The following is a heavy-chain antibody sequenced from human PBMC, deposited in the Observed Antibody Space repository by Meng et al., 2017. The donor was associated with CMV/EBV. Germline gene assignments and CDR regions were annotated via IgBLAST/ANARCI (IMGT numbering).Heavy chain of an antibody. D-gene: IGHD5-12*01. CDR3: AKGRGDSDYDFEY. CDR2: ISGSGVST. J-gene: IGHJ4*02. Sequence: GGSLRLSCAASGFTFSNFAMNWVRQAPGKGLEWVSSISGSGVSTNYADSVKGRFTVSRDNSKNTLYLQTNSLRAEDTAVYYCAKGRGDSDYDFEYWGRGMLVTVSS. CDR1: GFTFSNFA. V-gene: IGHV3-23*01.